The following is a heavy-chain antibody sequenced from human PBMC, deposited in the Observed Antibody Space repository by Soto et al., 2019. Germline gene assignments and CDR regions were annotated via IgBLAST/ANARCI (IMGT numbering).Heavy chain of an antibody. J-gene: IGHJ6*02. D-gene: IGHD5-12*01. CDR3: ERRTDGYKNPMDV. CDR1: SFSSSSNC. CDR2: INSDGSST. Sequence: GSLRPSCAASSFSSSSNCTHWVRPPQGKGLVWVARINSDGSSTSYADFVKGRFTISRDNAKNTLYLQMNRLRAEDTAAYYCERRTDGYKNPMDVWGQGTTVTVSS. V-gene: IGHV3-74*01.